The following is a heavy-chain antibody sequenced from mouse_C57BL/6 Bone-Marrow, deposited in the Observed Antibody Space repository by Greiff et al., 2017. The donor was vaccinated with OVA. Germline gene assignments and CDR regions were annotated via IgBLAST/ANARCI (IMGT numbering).Heavy chain of an antibody. CDR3: ARDGYYVGAY. CDR2: IYPRSGNT. CDR1: GYTFTSYG. J-gene: IGHJ3*01. Sequence: VKLMESGAELARPGASVKLSCKASGYTFTSYGISWVKQRTGQGLEWIGEIYPRSGNTYYNEKFKGKATLTADKSSSTAYMELRSLTSEDSAVYFCARDGYYVGAYWGQGTLVTVSA. D-gene: IGHD2-3*01. V-gene: IGHV1-81*01.